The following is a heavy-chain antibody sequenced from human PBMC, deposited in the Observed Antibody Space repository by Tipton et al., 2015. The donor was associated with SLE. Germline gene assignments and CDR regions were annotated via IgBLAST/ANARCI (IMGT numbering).Heavy chain of an antibody. V-gene: IGHV3-23*01. CDR1: GFTFSSYA. CDR3: AKDWAAAGRGYPGEDY. Sequence: SLRLSCAASGFTFSSYAMIWVRQAPGKGLEWGSAISGSGGSTYYADSVKGRFTISRDNSKNTLYLQMNSLRAEDTAVYYCAKDWAAAGRGYPGEDYWGQGTLVTVSS. D-gene: IGHD6-13*01. J-gene: IGHJ4*02. CDR2: ISGSGGST.